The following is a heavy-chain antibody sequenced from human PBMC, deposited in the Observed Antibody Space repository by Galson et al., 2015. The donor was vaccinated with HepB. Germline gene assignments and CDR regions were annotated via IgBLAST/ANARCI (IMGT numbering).Heavy chain of an antibody. CDR1: NYTFSSYG. CDR3: ARDGYPVAERCLEWADNYYYYYYMDG. CDR2: ISPYDGDT. J-gene: IGHJ6*03. Sequence: SVKVSCKASNYTFSSYGINWVRQAPGQGLEWVGWISPYDGDTKYAQKFQGRVTVTTDTSASTANMELRSLRSDDTAVYYCARDGYPVAERCLEWADNYYYYYYMDGWGKGTTVTVAS. V-gene: IGHV1-18*01. D-gene: IGHD3-3*01.